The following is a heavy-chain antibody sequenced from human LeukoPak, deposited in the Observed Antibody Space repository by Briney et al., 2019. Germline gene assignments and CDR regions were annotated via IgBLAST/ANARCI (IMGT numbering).Heavy chain of an antibody. CDR2: ISYDGSNK. J-gene: IGHJ5*02. Sequence: GRSLRLSCAASGFTFSSYGMHWVRQAPGKGLEWVAVISYDGSNKYYADSVKGRFTISRDNSKNTLYLQMNSLRAEDTAVYYCAKSPSYLYDWGSFDPWGQGTLVTVSS. CDR1: GFTFSSYG. CDR3: AKSPSYLYDWGSFDP. V-gene: IGHV3-30*18. D-gene: IGHD3-16*01.